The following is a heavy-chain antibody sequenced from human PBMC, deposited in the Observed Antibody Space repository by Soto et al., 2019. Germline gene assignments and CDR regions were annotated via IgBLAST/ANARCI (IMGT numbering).Heavy chain of an antibody. D-gene: IGHD3-16*02. J-gene: IGHJ5*02. Sequence: PSETLSLTCAVSGGSISSYYWSWIRQPPGKGLEWIGYIYYSGSTNYNPSLKSRVTISVDTSKNQFSLKLSSVTAADTAVYYCARAPYDDVWGSYRSNWFDPWGQGTLVTVSS. V-gene: IGHV4-59*01. CDR3: ARAPYDDVWGSYRSNWFDP. CDR1: GGSISSYY. CDR2: IYYSGST.